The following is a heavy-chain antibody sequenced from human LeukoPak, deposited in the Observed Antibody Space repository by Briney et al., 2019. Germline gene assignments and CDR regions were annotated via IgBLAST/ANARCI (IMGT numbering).Heavy chain of an antibody. V-gene: IGHV3-66*02. J-gene: IGHJ4*02. CDR3: ARKNSGSYQTYNYYFDY. D-gene: IGHD1-26*01. CDR2: IYSGDST. Sequence: GRSLRLSCGASGFTFRDYAMSWFRQAPGKGLEWVSVIYSGDSTYYADSVKGRFTISGDNSKNTLYLQMNSLRAEDTAVYYCARKNSGSYQTYNYYFDYWGQGTLVTVSS. CDR1: GFTFRDYA.